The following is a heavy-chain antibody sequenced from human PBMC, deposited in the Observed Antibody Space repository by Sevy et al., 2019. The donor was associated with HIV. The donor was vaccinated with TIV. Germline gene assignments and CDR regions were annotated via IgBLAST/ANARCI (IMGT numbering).Heavy chain of an antibody. CDR1: GFTFSSYD. J-gene: IGHJ3*02. CDR2: ISGSGVST. V-gene: IGHV3-23*01. CDR3: GKSMGCFDAFDI. Sequence: GGSLRLSCAASGFTFSSYDMSWVRQAPGKGLEWVTVISGSGVSTYYADSVKGRFTISRDNSKNTLYLQLNSLRAEDKAGYYCGKSMGCFDAFDIWGQGTMVTVSS. D-gene: IGHD2-15*01.